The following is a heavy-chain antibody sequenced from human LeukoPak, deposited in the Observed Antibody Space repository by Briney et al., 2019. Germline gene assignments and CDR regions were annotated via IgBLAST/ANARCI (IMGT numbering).Heavy chain of an antibody. D-gene: IGHD2-8*01. CDR1: GGTFSSYA. CDR3: ARASREEEMGDFDY. Sequence: GSSVHVSCKASGGTFSSYAISWVRQAPGQGLEWMGGIIPIFGTANYAQKFQGRVTITADESTSTAYMELSSLRSEDTAVYYCARASREEEMGDFDYWGQGTLVTVSS. V-gene: IGHV1-69*01. J-gene: IGHJ4*02. CDR2: IIPIFGTA.